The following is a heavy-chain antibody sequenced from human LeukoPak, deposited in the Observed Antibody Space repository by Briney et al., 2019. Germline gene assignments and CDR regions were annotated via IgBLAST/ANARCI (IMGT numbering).Heavy chain of an antibody. CDR2: IGSSSSYI. D-gene: IGHD3-16*01. J-gene: IGHJ4*02. Sequence: GSLRLSCAASGFTFSSYSMNWVRQAPGKGLEWVSSIGSSSSYIYYADSVKGRFTISRDNAKNSLYLQMNSLRAEDTAVYYCARGFGAALDYWGQGTLVTVSS. CDR3: ARGFGAALDY. CDR1: GFTFSSYS. V-gene: IGHV3-21*01.